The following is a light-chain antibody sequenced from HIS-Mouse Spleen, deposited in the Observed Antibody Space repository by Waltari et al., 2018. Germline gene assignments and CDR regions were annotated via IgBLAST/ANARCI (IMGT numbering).Light chain of an antibody. CDR1: QRVSSN. J-gene: IGKJ2*01. CDR3: QQRSNWPPYT. CDR2: DAS. Sequence: EIVLTQSPATLSLSPGERATLSCRASQRVSSNLAWYQQKPGQAPRLLIYDASNRATGIPARFSGSGSGTDFTLTISSLEPEDFAVYYCQQRSNWPPYTFGQGTKLEIK. V-gene: IGKV3-11*01.